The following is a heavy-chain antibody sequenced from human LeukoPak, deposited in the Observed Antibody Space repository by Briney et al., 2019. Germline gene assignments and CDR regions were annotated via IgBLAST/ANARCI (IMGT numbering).Heavy chain of an antibody. V-gene: IGHV3-23*01. CDR1: GFTFSSYA. CDR3: ATNYYDSSGYSPDFDY. D-gene: IGHD3-22*01. Sequence: PGGSLRLSCAASGFTFSSYAMNWVRQAPVKGLEWVSGISGSGRDTYYADSVKGRFTISRDNSKNTLYLQMNSLRADDTAVYYCATNYYDSSGYSPDFDYWGQGALVSVSS. CDR2: ISGSGRDT. J-gene: IGHJ4*02.